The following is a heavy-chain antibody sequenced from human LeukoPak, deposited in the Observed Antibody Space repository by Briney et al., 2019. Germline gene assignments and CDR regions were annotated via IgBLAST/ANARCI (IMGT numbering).Heavy chain of an antibody. V-gene: IGHV3-33*01. CDR1: GFTFSSYG. Sequence: GGSLRLSCAASGFTFSSYGMHWVRQAPGKGLEWVAVIWYDGSNKYYADSVKGRFTISRDNSKNTLYLQMNSLRAEDTAVYYCARGSIYTYCYDSSGYYFDWGQGTLVTVSS. CDR3: ARGSIYTYCYDSSGYYFD. D-gene: IGHD3-22*01. CDR2: IWYDGSNK. J-gene: IGHJ4*02.